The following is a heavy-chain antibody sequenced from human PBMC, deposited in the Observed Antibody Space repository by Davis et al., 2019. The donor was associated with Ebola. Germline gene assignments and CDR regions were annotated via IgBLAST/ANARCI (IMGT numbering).Heavy chain of an antibody. CDR1: GYTFTSYD. V-gene: IGHV1-8*01. CDR2: MNPNSGNT. CDR3: AGRLIGSGQDGDY. D-gene: IGHD3-3*01. Sequence: ASVKVSCKASGYTFTSYDINWVRQATGQGLEWMGWMNPNSGNTGYAQKFQGRVTMTRNTSISTAYMELSSLRSEDTAVYYCAGRLIGSGQDGDYWGQGTLVTVSS. J-gene: IGHJ4*02.